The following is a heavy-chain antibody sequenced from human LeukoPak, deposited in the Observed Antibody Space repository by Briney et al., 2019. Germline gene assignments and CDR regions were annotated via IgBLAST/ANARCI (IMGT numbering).Heavy chain of an antibody. V-gene: IGHV1-46*01. Sequence: ASVKVSCKASGYTFTSYYMHWVRQAPGQGLEWMGIINPSGGSTSYAQKFQGRVTMTTDTSTSTGYMELRSLRSDDTAVYYCSRGADEWELRPTRDYWGQGTLVTVSS. D-gene: IGHD1-26*01. CDR3: SRGADEWELRPTRDY. CDR2: INPSGGST. CDR1: GYTFTSYY. J-gene: IGHJ4*02.